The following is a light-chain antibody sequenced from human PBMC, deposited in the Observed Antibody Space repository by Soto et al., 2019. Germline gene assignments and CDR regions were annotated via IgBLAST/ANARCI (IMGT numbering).Light chain of an antibody. CDR2: EVS. CDR3: CSYAGSSTHYV. V-gene: IGLV2-23*02. Sequence: QSALTQPASVSGSPGQSITISCTGTSSDVGSYNLVSWYQQHPGKAPKLMIYEVSKRPSGVSNRFSGSKSGNTASLTISGLQAEDEADYYCCSYAGSSTHYVFGTGTKLTVI. CDR1: SSDVGSYNL. J-gene: IGLJ1*01.